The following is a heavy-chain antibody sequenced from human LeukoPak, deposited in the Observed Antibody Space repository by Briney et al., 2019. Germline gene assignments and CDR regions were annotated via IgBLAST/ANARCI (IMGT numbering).Heavy chain of an antibody. D-gene: IGHD2-15*01. V-gene: IGHV4-61*02. Sequence: SGPTLVNPSQTPSLTCTVSGGSITATGTYYWSWIRQPAGKGLEWIGRIYTSGSTYYNPSFKSRVTISVDTSKTRFSLNLSSVTAADTAVYYCARETVAGSRFDPWGQGTLVTVSS. CDR1: GGSITATGTYY. CDR3: ARETVAGSRFDP. CDR2: IYTSGST. J-gene: IGHJ5*02.